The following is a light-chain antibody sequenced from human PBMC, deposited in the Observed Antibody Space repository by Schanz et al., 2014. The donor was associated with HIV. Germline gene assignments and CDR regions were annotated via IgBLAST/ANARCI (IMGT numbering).Light chain of an antibody. CDR1: SSDVGFYKY. Sequence: QSALTQPVSVSGSPGQSITISCTGTSSDVGFYKYVSWFQQHPGKAPKLMIYDVFNRPSGVSSRFSGSKSGNTASLTISGLQAEDEADYYCSSYTTSSALVFGTGTKLTVL. CDR2: DVF. V-gene: IGLV2-14*03. CDR3: SSYTTSSALV. J-gene: IGLJ1*01.